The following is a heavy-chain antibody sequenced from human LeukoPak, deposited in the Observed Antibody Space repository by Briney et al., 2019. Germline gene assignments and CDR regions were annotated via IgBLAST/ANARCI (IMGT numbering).Heavy chain of an antibody. CDR3: ARELTYQLLGCNWFDP. Sequence: GASVKVSCKASGYTFTGYYMHWVRQAPGQGLEWMGWINPNSGGTNYAQKFQGRVTMTRDTSISTAYMELSRLRSDDTAVYYCARELTYQLLGCNWFDPWGQGTLVTVSS. CDR2: INPNSGGT. D-gene: IGHD2-2*01. J-gene: IGHJ5*02. V-gene: IGHV1-2*02. CDR1: GYTFTGYY.